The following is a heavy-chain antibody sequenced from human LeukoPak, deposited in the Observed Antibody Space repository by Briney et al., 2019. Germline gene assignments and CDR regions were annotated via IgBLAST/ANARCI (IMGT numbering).Heavy chain of an antibody. Sequence: GGSLRLSCAASGFTFSNYAMSWVRQAPGKGLEWVSTFSASGRNTYYADSVEGRFTISRDNSKNTLYLQINSLRAEDTAVYCCAKDHASVTSDYFDYWGQGALVTVSS. CDR3: AKDHASVTSDYFDY. V-gene: IGHV3-23*01. J-gene: IGHJ4*02. CDR2: FSASGRNT. D-gene: IGHD4-17*01. CDR1: GFTFSNYA.